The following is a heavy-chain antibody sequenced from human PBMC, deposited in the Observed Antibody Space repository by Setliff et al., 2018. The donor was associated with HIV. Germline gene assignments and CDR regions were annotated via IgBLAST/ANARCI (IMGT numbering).Heavy chain of an antibody. CDR2: IYGGGTT. V-gene: IGHV3-66*02. CDR3: ARELYREWDY. CDR1: GFTVSSNY. J-gene: IGHJ4*02. Sequence: PGGSLRLSCAASGFTVSSNYMSWVRQAPGKGLEWVSVIYGGGTTHYADSVKGRFTISRDNSKNTVYLQMNSLRVEDTAVYYCARELYREWDYWGQGTLVTVSS. D-gene: IGHD3-10*01.